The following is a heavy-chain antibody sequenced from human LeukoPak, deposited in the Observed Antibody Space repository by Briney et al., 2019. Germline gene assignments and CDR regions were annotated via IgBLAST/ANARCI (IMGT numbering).Heavy chain of an antibody. J-gene: IGHJ4*02. Sequence: GASVKVSDKASGYTFTSYGISWVRQAPGHGLESMGWISAYNGNTNYAQKLQGRVTMTTDTSTSTAYMELRSLRSDDTAVYYCARGYDDYETPERFDYWGQGTLVTVSS. CDR2: ISAYNGNT. CDR3: ARGYDDYETPERFDY. CDR1: GYTFTSYG. D-gene: IGHD4-17*01. V-gene: IGHV1-18*01.